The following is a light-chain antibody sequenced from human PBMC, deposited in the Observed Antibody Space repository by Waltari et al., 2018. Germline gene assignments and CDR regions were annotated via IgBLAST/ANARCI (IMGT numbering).Light chain of an antibody. Sequence: QSVLTQPPSASGTPGQWVTISCSGSSYKIGSNHVHWYQHVPGTAPRLLIYSDDQGPSGVPDRFSGSKSGTSASLAISALQSEDESDFFCASWDGSLNGMLFGGGTHLTVL. J-gene: IGLJ3*02. CDR3: ASWDGSLNGML. CDR1: SYKIGSNH. CDR2: SDD. V-gene: IGLV1-44*01.